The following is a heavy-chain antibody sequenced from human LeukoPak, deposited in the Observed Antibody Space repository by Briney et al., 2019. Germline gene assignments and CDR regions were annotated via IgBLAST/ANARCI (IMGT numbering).Heavy chain of an antibody. Sequence: SETLSLTCTVSGGSMSSYYWSWIRQPPGKGLEWIGYIFYSGSTEYNPSLKTPISISVETSKNQFSLKLRSVTAADTAVYYCVRFSGGWLNAFDIWGQGTMVTVSS. D-gene: IGHD2-15*01. CDR2: IFYSGST. CDR3: VRFSGGWLNAFDI. CDR1: GGSMSSYY. V-gene: IGHV4-59*08. J-gene: IGHJ3*02.